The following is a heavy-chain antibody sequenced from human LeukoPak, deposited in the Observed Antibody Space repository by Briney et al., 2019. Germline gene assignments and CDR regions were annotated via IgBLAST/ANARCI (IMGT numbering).Heavy chain of an antibody. V-gene: IGHV1-2*02. D-gene: IGHD5-18*01. J-gene: IGHJ4*02. CDR2: INPNSGGT. Sequence: ASVKVSCKASGYTFTGYSIYWVRQTPGQKLEWMGWINPNSGGTNYAQKFQGRVTMTRDTSISTAYMELSRLRSDDTAVYYCARFLPHTADDYWGQGTLVTVSS. CDR1: GYTFTGYS. CDR3: ARFLPHTADDY.